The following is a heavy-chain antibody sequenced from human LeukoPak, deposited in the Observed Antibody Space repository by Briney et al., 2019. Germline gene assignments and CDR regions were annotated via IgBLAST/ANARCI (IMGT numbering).Heavy chain of an antibody. CDR1: GYTFTSYY. J-gene: IGHJ4*02. CDR3: ARDFSWGVDS. D-gene: IGHD3-10*01. V-gene: IGHV1-2*02. CDR2: INANSGDT. Sequence: ASVKVSCKTSGYTFTSYYMHWVRQAPGQRLEWMGWINANSGDTNYAQQFQGRLTMTRDRSISTVYMELSRLRTDDTAVYYCARDFSWGVDSWGQGTLVTVSS.